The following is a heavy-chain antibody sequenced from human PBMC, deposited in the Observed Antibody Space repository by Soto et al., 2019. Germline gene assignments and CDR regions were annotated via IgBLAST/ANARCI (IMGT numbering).Heavy chain of an antibody. CDR2: INPSGGST. CDR3: ARDPIAIPSSWYSNGGYYYGMDV. J-gene: IGHJ6*02. CDR1: GYTFTSYY. D-gene: IGHD6-13*01. V-gene: IGHV1-46*01. Sequence: ASVKVSCKASGYTFTSYYMHWVRQAPGQGLEWMGIINPSGGSTSYAQKFQGRVTMTRDTSTSTVYMELSSLRSEDTAVYYCARDPIAIPSSWYSNGGYYYGMDVWGQGTTVTVSS.